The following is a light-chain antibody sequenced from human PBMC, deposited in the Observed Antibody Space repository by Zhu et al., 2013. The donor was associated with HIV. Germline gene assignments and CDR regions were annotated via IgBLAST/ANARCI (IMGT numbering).Light chain of an antibody. CDR1: QSIEKY. V-gene: IGKV3-20*01. CDR2: GAS. CDR3: QQYGASPLT. J-gene: IGKJ4*01. Sequence: EIVLTQSPATLSLSPGERATLSCRASQSIEKYLAWYQQKPGQPPRLLIYGASSRATGIPDRFSGSGSGTDFTLTISTLEPEDFAVYYCQQYGASPLTFGGGTTVEIK.